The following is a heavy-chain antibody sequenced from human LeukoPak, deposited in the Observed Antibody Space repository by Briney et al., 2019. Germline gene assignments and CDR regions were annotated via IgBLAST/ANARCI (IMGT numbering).Heavy chain of an antibody. Sequence: GGSLRLSCAASGFTFSSYSMMWVRQAPGKGLEWVSYISSSSTTIHYADSVKGRFTISRDNAKNSVYLQMNSLRAEDTAVYYCARGNAGEVLVWGKGTTVTISS. CDR1: GFTFSSYS. CDR2: ISSSSTTI. D-gene: IGHD1-1*01. J-gene: IGHJ6*04. V-gene: IGHV3-48*01. CDR3: ARGNAGEVLV.